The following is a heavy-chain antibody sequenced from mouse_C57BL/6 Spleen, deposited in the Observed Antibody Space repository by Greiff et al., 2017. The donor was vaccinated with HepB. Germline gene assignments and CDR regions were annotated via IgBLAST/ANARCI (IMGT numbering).Heavy chain of an antibody. CDR3: ARGEGYYGNYYAMDY. D-gene: IGHD2-1*01. Sequence: VKLVESGAELVKPGASVKISCKASGYAFSSYWMNWVKQRPGKGLEWIGQIYPGDGDTNYNGKFKGKATLTADKSSSTAYMQLSSLTSEDSAVYFGARGEGYYGNYYAMDYWGQGTSVTVSS. J-gene: IGHJ4*01. CDR1: GYAFSSYW. CDR2: IYPGDGDT. V-gene: IGHV1-80*01.